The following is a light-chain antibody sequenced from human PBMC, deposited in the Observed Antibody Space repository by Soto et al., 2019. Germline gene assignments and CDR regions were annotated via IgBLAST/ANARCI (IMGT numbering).Light chain of an antibody. CDR2: AAS. Sequence: DIQMTQSPSSLSASVGDRVTITCRASLRINNYLNWYQQKPGSAPQLLIYAASNLHSGVPSRFSGSGFGTDFTLTISSLHPEDFATYFCQQSHGFPRTFGQGTKVESK. CDR3: QQSHGFPRT. V-gene: IGKV1-39*01. CDR1: LRINNY. J-gene: IGKJ1*01.